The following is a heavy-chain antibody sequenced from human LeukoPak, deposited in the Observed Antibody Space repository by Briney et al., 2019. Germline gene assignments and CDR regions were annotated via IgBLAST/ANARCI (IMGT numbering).Heavy chain of an antibody. CDR2: IYYTGST. CDR1: GGSISSSSYY. V-gene: IGHV4-39*01. D-gene: IGHD2-15*01. CDR3: ARHRETAALFPSFDP. Sequence: SETLSLTCTVSGGSISSSSYYWGWIRQPPGKGLEWIGSIYYTGSTYYNPSLKSRVTISVDTSKNQFSLKLSSVTAADTAVYYCARHRETAALFPSFDPWGQGTLVTVSS. J-gene: IGHJ5*02.